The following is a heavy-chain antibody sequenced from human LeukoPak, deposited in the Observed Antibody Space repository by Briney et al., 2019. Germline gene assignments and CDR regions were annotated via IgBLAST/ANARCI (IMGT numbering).Heavy chain of an antibody. CDR2: IYYSGRT. CDR3: AREDGYNIFDY. V-gene: IGHV4-39*07. CDR1: GGSIGTNTYY. D-gene: IGHD5-24*01. Sequence: SETLSLTCTVSGGSIGTNTYYWGWIRQPPGKGLEWIGSIYYSGRTYYNPSLKSRVTISVDTSKNQFSLKLSSVTAADTAVYYCAREDGYNIFDYWGQGTLVTVSS. J-gene: IGHJ4*02.